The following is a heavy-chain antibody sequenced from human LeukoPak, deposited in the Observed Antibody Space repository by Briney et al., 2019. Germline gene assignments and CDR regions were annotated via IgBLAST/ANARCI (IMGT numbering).Heavy chain of an antibody. D-gene: IGHD5-18*01. J-gene: IGHJ4*02. CDR2: IKSKTDGGTT. CDR1: GFTFSNYA. CDR3: TTDRGYSYGAPDY. V-gene: IGHV3-15*01. Sequence: PGGSLRLSCAASGFTFSNYAMSWVRQAPGKGLEWVGRIKSKTDGGTTDYAAPVKGRFTISRDDSKNTLYLQMNGLKTEDTAVYYCTTDRGYSYGAPDYWGQGTLVTVSS.